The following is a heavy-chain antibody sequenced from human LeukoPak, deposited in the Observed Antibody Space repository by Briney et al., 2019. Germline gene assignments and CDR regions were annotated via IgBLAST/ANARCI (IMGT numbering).Heavy chain of an antibody. CDR3: ASCTGPYYYGMDV. D-gene: IGHD2-8*01. CDR2: IYYSGST. CDR1: GGSISSYY. Sequence: SDTLSLTCTASGGSISSYYWSWIRQPPGQGLEWIGYIYYSGSTNYNPSLKSRVTISVDTSKNQFSLKLSSVTAADTAVYYCASCTGPYYYGMDVWGQGTTVTVSS. J-gene: IGHJ6*02. V-gene: IGHV4-59*07.